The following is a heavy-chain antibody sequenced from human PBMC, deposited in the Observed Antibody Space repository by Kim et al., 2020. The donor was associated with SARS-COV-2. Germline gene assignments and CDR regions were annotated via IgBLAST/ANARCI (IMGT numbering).Heavy chain of an antibody. Sequence: GGSLRLSCAASGFTLSSYWMNWVRQAPGKGLEWVANIKQDGSEKYYVDSVKGRFTISRDNAKNSLYLQMNSLRAEDTAVYYCARGRIFGMDVWGKGTTVTVSS. D-gene: IGHD3-3*01. CDR1: GFTLSSYW. V-gene: IGHV3-7*01. J-gene: IGHJ6*03. CDR3: ARGRIFGMDV. CDR2: IKQDGSEK.